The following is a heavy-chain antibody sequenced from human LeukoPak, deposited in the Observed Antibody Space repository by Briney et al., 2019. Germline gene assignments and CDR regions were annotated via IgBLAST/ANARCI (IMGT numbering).Heavy chain of an antibody. V-gene: IGHV4-61*01. CDR1: GGSINTTTYY. CDR2: IYYSGST. J-gene: IGHJ3*02. Sequence: SETLSLTCTVSGGSINTTTYYWSWIRQPPGKGLEWIGYIYYSGSTNYNPSLKSRVTISVDTSKNQFSLKLSSVTAADTAVYHCARAEYNWGSPDAFDIWGQGTMVTVSS. D-gene: IGHD1-20*01. CDR3: ARAEYNWGSPDAFDI.